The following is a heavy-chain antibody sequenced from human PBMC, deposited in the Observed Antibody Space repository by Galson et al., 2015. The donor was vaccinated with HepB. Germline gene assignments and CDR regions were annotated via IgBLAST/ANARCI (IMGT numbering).Heavy chain of an antibody. CDR1: GFTFSSYA. J-gene: IGHJ4*02. CDR3: AKDWWGTYYYGSGSQRVDY. Sequence: SLRLSCAASGFTFSSYAMSWVRQAPGKGLEWVSAISGSGGSTYYADSVKGRFTISRDNSKNTLYLQMNSLRAEDTAVYYCAKDWWGTYYYGSGSQRVDYWGQGTLVTVSS. CDR2: ISGSGGST. V-gene: IGHV3-23*01. D-gene: IGHD3-10*01.